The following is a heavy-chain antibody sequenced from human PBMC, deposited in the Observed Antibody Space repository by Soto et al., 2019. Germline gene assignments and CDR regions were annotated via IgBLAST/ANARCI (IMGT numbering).Heavy chain of an antibody. CDR3: AREKWLVRRNDPFDI. Sequence: QVQLVQSGAEVKKPGASVKVSCKASGYTFINYYMHWVRQAPGQGLEWMGIINPNGGSTTYAQKFQGRVTFTRETATKTVNMGLSSPRSEDTALYYCAREKWLVRRNDPFDIRGQGTIVTVSS. CDR2: INPNGGST. CDR1: GYTFINYY. J-gene: IGHJ3*02. V-gene: IGHV1-46*01. D-gene: IGHD6-19*01.